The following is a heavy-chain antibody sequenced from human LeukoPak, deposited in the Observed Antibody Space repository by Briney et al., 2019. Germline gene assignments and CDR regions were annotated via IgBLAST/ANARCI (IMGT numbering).Heavy chain of an antibody. Sequence: SETLSLTCTVSGYSISSGYYWGWIRQPPGKGLEWIGSIYHSGSTYYNPSLKSRVTISVDTSKNQFSLKLSSVTAADTAVYYCARAGSSWYGVASYWGQGTLVTVSS. V-gene: IGHV4-38-2*02. CDR2: IYHSGST. D-gene: IGHD6-13*01. CDR1: GYSISSGYY. CDR3: ARAGSSWYGVASY. J-gene: IGHJ4*02.